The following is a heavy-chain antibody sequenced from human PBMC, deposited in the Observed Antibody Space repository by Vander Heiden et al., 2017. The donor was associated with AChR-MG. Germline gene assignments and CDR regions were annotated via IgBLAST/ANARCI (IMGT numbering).Heavy chain of an antibody. CDR3: ARDVATVTTGDY. Sequence: QVQLVESGGGVVQPGRSLRLSCAASGFTFSSYAMHWVRQAPGKGLEWVAVISYDGSNKYYADSVKGRFTISRDNSKNTLYLQMNSLRAEDTAVYYCARDVATVTTGDYWGQGTLVTVSS. V-gene: IGHV3-30-3*01. D-gene: IGHD4-17*01. CDR1: GFTFSSYA. CDR2: ISYDGSNK. J-gene: IGHJ4*02.